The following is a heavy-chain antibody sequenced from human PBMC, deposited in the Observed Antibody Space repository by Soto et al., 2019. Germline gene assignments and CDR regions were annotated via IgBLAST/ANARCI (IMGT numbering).Heavy chain of an antibody. CDR2: IRSKANSYAT. Sequence: EVQLVESGGGLVQPGGSLELSCAASGFTFSGSAMHWVRQASGKGLEWVGRIRSKANSYATAYAASVKGRFTISRDDSKNTAYLQTNSLKTEDTPVYYCTRPTHYYGSGSSPPRYHYYYMDVWGKGTTVTVSS. J-gene: IGHJ6*03. CDR1: GFTFSGSA. CDR3: TRPTHYYGSGSSPPRYHYYYMDV. D-gene: IGHD3-10*01. V-gene: IGHV3-73*01.